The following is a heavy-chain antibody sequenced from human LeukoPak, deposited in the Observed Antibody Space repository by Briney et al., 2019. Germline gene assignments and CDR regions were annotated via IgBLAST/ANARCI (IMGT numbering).Heavy chain of an antibody. CDR3: ARDGSRLGPLPLDY. D-gene: IGHD3-16*01. J-gene: IGHJ4*02. V-gene: IGHV3-48*01. Sequence: GGSLRLSCAASGFTFSSYSMNWVRQAPGKGLEWVSYISSSSSTIYYADSVKGRFTISRDNAKNSLYLQMNSLRAEDTAVYYCARDGSRLGPLPLDYWGQGTLVTVSS. CDR2: ISSSSSTI. CDR1: GFTFSSYS.